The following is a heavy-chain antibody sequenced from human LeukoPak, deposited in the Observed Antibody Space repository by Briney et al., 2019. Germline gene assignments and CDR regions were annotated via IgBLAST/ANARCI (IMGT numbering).Heavy chain of an antibody. D-gene: IGHD3-3*01. V-gene: IGHV3-49*03. J-gene: IGHJ6*02. CDR2: IRSKAYGGTT. CDR3: TRDGAGFLEWPNDYYYYGMDV. Sequence: GGSLRLSCTASGFTFGDYAMSWFRQAPGKGLEWVGFIRSKAYGGTTEYAASVKGRFTISRDDSKSIAYLQMNSLKTEDTAVYYCTRDGAGFLEWPNDYYYYGMDVWGQGTTVTVSS. CDR1: GFTFGDYA.